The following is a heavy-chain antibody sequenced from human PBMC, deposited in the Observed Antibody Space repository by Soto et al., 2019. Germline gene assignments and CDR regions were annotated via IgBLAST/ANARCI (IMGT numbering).Heavy chain of an antibody. CDR3: AREAGALTVTRYNWFDP. CDR1: GFTFSSYG. V-gene: IGHV3-33*01. D-gene: IGHD4-17*01. J-gene: IGHJ5*02. CDR2: IWYDGSNK. Sequence: QVQLVESGGGVVQPGRSLRLSCAASGFTFSSYGMHWVRQAPGKGLDWVAVIWYDGSNKHYADSVKGRFTISRDNSKNTLDLKLNSLRAEDTAVDYGAREAGALTVTRYNWFDPWGQGTLVTVSS.